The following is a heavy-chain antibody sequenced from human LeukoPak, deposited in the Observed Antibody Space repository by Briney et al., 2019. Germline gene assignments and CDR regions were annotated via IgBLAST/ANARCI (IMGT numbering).Heavy chain of an antibody. CDR2: ISSSSYI. J-gene: IGHJ5*02. CDR3: ARDLERITLVRGVIPNWFDP. Sequence: GGSLRLSCAASGFTFSSYSMNWVRQAPGKGLEWVSSISSSSYIYYADSVKGRFTISRDNAKNSLYLQMMSLSAEDTAVYYCARDLERITLVRGVIPNWFDPWGQGTLVTVSS. CDR1: GFTFSSYS. V-gene: IGHV3-21*01. D-gene: IGHD3-10*01.